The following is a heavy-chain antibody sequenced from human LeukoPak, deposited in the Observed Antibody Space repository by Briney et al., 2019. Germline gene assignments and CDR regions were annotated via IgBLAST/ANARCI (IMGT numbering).Heavy chain of an antibody. CDR1: GYTFTSYG. J-gene: IGHJ6*02. Sequence: ASVKVSCKASGYTFTSYGNSWVRQAPGQGLEWMGWISAYNGNTNYAQKLQGRVTMTTDTSTSTAYMELRSLRSDDTAVYYCARDSVVVVAASYYYYYGMDVWGQGTTVTVSS. V-gene: IGHV1-18*01. CDR2: ISAYNGNT. D-gene: IGHD2-15*01. CDR3: ARDSVVVVAASYYYYYGMDV.